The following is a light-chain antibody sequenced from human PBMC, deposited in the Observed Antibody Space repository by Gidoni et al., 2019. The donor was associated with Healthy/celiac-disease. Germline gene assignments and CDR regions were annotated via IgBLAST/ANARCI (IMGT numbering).Light chain of an antibody. J-gene: IGKJ1*01. Sequence: DIQMTQSPSTLSASVGDRVNITCRASQSISSWLAWYQQKPGKAPKLLIYKASSLESGVPSRFIGSGSGTEFTLTISSLQPDDFATYYCQQYNSYPRWTFGQGTKVEIK. V-gene: IGKV1-5*03. CDR1: QSISSW. CDR3: QQYNSYPRWT. CDR2: KAS.